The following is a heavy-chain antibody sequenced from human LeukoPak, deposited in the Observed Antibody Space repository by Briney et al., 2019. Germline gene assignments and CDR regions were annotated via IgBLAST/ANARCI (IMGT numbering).Heavy chain of an antibody. V-gene: IGHV4-61*02. CDR3: ARARDGYNYYYYMDV. CDR1: GGSISSGSYY. D-gene: IGHD5-24*01. J-gene: IGHJ6*03. CDR2: IYTSGST. Sequence: SETLSLTCTVSGGSISSGSYYWSWIRQPAGKGLEWIGRIYTSGSTNYNPSLKSRVTISVDTSKNQFSLKLSSVTAADTAVYYCARARDGYNYYYYMDVWGKGTTVTISS.